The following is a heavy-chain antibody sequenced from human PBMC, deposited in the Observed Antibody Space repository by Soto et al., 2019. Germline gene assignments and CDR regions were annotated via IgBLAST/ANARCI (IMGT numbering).Heavy chain of an antibody. D-gene: IGHD6-19*01. V-gene: IGHV3-49*04. Sequence: GGSLRVSCTASGFTFGDYAMSWVRQAPGKGLEWVGFIRSKAYGGTTEYAASVKGRFTISRDDSKSIAYLQMNSLKTEDTAVYYCTLEYSSGWSSFDYWGQGTLVTVSS. CDR1: GFTFGDYA. J-gene: IGHJ4*02. CDR2: IRSKAYGGTT. CDR3: TLEYSSGWSSFDY.